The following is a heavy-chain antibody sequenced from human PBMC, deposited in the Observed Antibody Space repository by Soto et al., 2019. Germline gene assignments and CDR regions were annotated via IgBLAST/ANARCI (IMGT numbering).Heavy chain of an antibody. CDR3: ARISGGSGSIDY. V-gene: IGHV4-34*01. Sequence: SETLSLTCAVYGGSFSGYYWSWIRQPPGKGLEWIGEVNHSGSTNYNPSLKSRVTLSVDTSKNQFSLKLSSVTAADTAVYYCARISGGSGSIDYWGQGTLVTVSS. CDR1: GGSFSGYY. J-gene: IGHJ4*02. D-gene: IGHD3-10*01. CDR2: VNHSGST.